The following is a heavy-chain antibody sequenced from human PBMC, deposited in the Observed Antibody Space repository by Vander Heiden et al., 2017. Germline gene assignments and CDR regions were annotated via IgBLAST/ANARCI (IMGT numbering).Heavy chain of an antibody. CDR2: IIPIFGTA. CDR1: GGTFSRYA. CDR3: ARLVRSPEGLRWFDP. Sequence: QVQLVQSGAAVKKPGSSVKVSCKASGGTFSRYAISWVRQAPGQGLEWMGGIIPIFGTANYAQKVQGRVTITADESTSTAYMELSSLRSEDTAVYYCARLVRSPEGLRWFDPWGQGTLVTVSS. V-gene: IGHV1-69*01. J-gene: IGHJ5*02.